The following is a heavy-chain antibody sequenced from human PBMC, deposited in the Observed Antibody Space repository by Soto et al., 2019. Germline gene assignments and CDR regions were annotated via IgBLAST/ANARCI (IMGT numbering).Heavy chain of an antibody. J-gene: IGHJ6*02. CDR2: INAGNGNT. V-gene: IGHV1-3*01. CDR1: GYTFTSYA. CDR3: AREPAYDSSGYYYLPRYYYGMDV. D-gene: IGHD3-22*01. Sequence: GASVKVSCKASGYTFTSYAMHWVRQAPGQRLEWMGWINAGNGNTKYSQKFQGRVTITRDTSASTAYMELSSLRSEDTAVYYCAREPAYDSSGYYYLPRYYYGMDVWGQGTTVTVSS.